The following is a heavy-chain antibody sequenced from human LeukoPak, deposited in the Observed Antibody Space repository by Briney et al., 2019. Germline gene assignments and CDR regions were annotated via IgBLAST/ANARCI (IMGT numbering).Heavy chain of an antibody. D-gene: IGHD6-13*01. V-gene: IGHV3-48*01. CDR1: GFTFSNYG. CDR2: ISSRDSSI. Sequence: GGSLRLSCAASGFTFSNYGMSWVRQAPGKGLEWVSYISSRDSSIYYADSLKGRFTISRDNAWNSLYLQMSSLRAEDTAVYYCARVQQPGYYFDYWGQGTLVPVPS. J-gene: IGHJ4*02. CDR3: ARVQQPGYYFDY.